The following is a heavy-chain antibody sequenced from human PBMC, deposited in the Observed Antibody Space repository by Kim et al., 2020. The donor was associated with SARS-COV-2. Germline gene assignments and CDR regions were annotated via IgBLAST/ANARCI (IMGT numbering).Heavy chain of an antibody. CDR2: ISYDGSNK. V-gene: IGHV3-30*04. CDR3: ARDSPGYDSSGLGVD. Sequence: GGSLRLSCAASGFTFSSYAMHWVRQAPGKGLEWVAVISYDGSNKYYADSVKGRFTISRDNSKNTLYLQMNSLRAEDTAVYYCARDSPGYDSSGLGVDWGQGTLVTVSS. CDR1: GFTFSSYA. J-gene: IGHJ4*02. D-gene: IGHD3-22*01.